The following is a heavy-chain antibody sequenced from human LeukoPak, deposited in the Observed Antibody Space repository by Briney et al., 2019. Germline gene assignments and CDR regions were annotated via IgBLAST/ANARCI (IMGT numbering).Heavy chain of an antibody. CDR3: ARDSQYEGFDY. V-gene: IGHV3-30*04. CDR2: ISYDGSNK. D-gene: IGHD3-3*01. J-gene: IGHJ4*02. Sequence: GGSLRLSCAASGFTFSSYAMHWVRQAPGKGLEWVAVISYDGSNKYYADSVKGRFTISRENSKNTLYLQMNSLRAEDTAVYYCARDSQYEGFDYWGQGTLVTVSS. CDR1: GFTFSSYA.